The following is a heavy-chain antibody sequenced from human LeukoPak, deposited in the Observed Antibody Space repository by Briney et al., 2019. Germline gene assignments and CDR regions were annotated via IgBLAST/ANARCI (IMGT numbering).Heavy chain of an antibody. CDR3: ARSLSGYGPFDY. V-gene: IGHV4-39*07. CDR2: ISYSGST. Sequence: SETLSLTCTVSGDSISSSSYYWDWIRQPPGKGLEWIGSISYSGSTYYNSSLKSRVTISVDTSKNQFSLKLSSVTAADTAVYYCARSLSGYGPFDYWGQGTLVTVSS. J-gene: IGHJ4*02. CDR1: GDSISSSSYY. D-gene: IGHD5-12*01.